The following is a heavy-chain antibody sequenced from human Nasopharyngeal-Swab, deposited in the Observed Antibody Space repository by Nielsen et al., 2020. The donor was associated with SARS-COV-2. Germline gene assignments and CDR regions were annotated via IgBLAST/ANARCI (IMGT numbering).Heavy chain of an antibody. V-gene: IGHV4-59*01. D-gene: IGHD2-2*01. CDR1: GGSISSYY. CDR2: ISYSGST. J-gene: IGHJ3*02. Sequence: SETLSLTCTVSGGSISSYYWSWIRQPPGKGLEWIGYISYSGSTNFNPSLESRVTISVDTSKNQFSLKLNSVTAADTAVYYCARFCTRASCYGLDAFDIWGRGTMVTVSS. CDR3: ARFCTRASCYGLDAFDI.